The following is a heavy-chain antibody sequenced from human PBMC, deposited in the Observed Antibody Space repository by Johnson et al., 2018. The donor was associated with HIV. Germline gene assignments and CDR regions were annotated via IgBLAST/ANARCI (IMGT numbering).Heavy chain of an antibody. CDR1: GFTVSSNY. D-gene: IGHD3-3*02. CDR3: AKDTLLESGFDI. Sequence: VQLVESGGGLIQPGGSLRLSCAASGFTVSSNYMSWVRQAPGKGLEWVSGIYSGGSTYYADSVKGRFTISRDNAKNSLYLQMNSLRAEDTALYYCAKDTLLESGFDIWGQGTMVTVSS. J-gene: IGHJ3*02. CDR2: IYSGGST. V-gene: IGHV3-53*01.